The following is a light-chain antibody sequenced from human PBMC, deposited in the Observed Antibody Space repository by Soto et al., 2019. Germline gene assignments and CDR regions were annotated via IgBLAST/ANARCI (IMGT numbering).Light chain of an antibody. J-gene: IGKJ4*01. CDR1: QSVLHSSNNKNY. V-gene: IGKV4-1*01. CDR2: WAS. CDR3: QQCYSRPLT. Sequence: DIVMTQSPDSLAVSLGERATINCKSSQSVLHSSNNKNYLTWYQQKPGQPPKLLISWASIRESGVPDRFTGGGSATDFTLTISSLQAEDVAVYYCQQCYSRPLTFGGGTKVEIK.